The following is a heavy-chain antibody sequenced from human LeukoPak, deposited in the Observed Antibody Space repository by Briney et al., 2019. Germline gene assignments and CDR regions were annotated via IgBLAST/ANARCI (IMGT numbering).Heavy chain of an antibody. Sequence: PGGSLRLSCAASGFTFSSYAMSWVRQAPGKGLEWVSAISGSGGSTYYADSVKGRFTISRDNSKNTLYLQMNSLGAEDTAVYYCAKGGSNVVVPAAKAYYFDYWGQGTLVTVSS. CDR2: ISGSGGST. CDR3: AKGGSNVVVPAAKAYYFDY. V-gene: IGHV3-23*01. D-gene: IGHD2-2*01. J-gene: IGHJ4*02. CDR1: GFTFSSYA.